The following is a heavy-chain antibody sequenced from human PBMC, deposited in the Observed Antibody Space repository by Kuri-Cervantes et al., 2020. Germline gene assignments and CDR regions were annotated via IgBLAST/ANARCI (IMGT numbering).Heavy chain of an antibody. CDR1: GGSFSGYY. Sequence: GSLRLSCAVYGGSFSGYYWSWVRQPPGKGLEWIGEINHSGSTNYNPSLKSRVTISVDTSKNQFSLELSSVTAADTAAYYCARVPQVRGVIMGKYYYYMDVWGKGTTVTVSS. CDR3: ARVPQVRGVIMGKYYYYMDV. J-gene: IGHJ6*03. D-gene: IGHD3-10*01. CDR2: INHSGST. V-gene: IGHV4-34*01.